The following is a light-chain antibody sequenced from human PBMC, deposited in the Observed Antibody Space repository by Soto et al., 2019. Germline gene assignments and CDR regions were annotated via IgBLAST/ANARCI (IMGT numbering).Light chain of an antibody. CDR2: RAS. J-gene: IGKJ3*01. Sequence: DIQMTQSPSTLSASVGDRVTITCRASQSIRSWLAWYQQKPGKAPKLLIYRASSLESGVPSRFSGSGSGTEFTLHISSLQTDDFATYYCQQDYCYSGFTFGGGNEVDIK. CDR3: QQDYCYSGFT. V-gene: IGKV1-5*03. CDR1: QSIRSW.